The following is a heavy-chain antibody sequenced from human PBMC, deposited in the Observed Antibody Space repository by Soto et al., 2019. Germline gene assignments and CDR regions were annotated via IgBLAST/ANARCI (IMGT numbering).Heavy chain of an antibody. D-gene: IGHD3-22*01. CDR3: ARHTGFSPYYSDSSGYYGGMDV. CDR2: IYYSGST. CDR1: GGSISGYY. V-gene: IGHV4-59*01. Sequence: SETLSLTCTVSGGSISGYYWSWIRQPPGKXLEWIGYIYYSGSTNYNPSLKSRVTISVDTSKNQFSLKLSSVTAADTAVYYCARHTGFSPYYSDSSGYYGGMDVWGQGTPVTVSS. J-gene: IGHJ6*02.